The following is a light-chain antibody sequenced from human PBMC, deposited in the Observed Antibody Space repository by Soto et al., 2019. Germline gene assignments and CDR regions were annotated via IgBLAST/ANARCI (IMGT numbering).Light chain of an antibody. CDR2: GAS. CDR3: QQSYSAPPLT. Sequence: IQMTQSPSSLSASVGDRVTITCRASQNIDIFLSWYHQKPGRAPDLLIYGASTLHSGVPSRFSGSGSGTDFSLTISSLQPEDVGTYYCQQSYSAPPLTFGAGTKVDIK. V-gene: IGKV1-39*01. CDR1: QNIDIF. J-gene: IGKJ4*01.